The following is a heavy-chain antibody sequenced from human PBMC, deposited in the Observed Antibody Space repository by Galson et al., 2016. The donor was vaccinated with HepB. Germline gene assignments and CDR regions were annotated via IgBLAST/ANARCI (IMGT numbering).Heavy chain of an antibody. CDR3: ARGGVPAAGGWFDP. CDR2: IDPSDSYT. J-gene: IGHJ5*02. D-gene: IGHD2-2*01. Sequence: QSGAEVKKPGESLTISCKGSGSSFTSHWISWVRQTPDKGLEWLGRIDPSDSYTHYSPSFRGHVTISVDKSINTAFLQWNSLEASDTATYFCARGGVPAAGGWFDPWGQGTLVTVSS. V-gene: IGHV5-10-1*01. CDR1: GSSFTSHW.